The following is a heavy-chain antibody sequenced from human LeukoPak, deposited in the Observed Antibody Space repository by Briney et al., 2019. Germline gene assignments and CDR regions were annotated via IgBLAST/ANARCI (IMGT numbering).Heavy chain of an antibody. V-gene: IGHV3-23*01. Sequence: GSLRLSCAASGFTFSSYAMSWVRQAPGKGLEWVSAISGSGATTYYADSVKGRFTISRDNSKNTLYLQMNSLRVEDTAVYYCVKGFSSGWYGRPDYWGQGTLVTVSS. J-gene: IGHJ4*02. CDR1: GFTFSSYA. CDR2: ISGSGATT. CDR3: VKGFSSGWYGRPDY. D-gene: IGHD6-19*01.